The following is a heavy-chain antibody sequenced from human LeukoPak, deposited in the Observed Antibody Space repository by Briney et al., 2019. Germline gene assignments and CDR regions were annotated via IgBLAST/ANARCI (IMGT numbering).Heavy chain of an antibody. Sequence: GSLILSCAASGFTFSSYAMSWVRPAPGKGLEWVSAISGSGGSTYYADSVKGRFTISRDNSKNTLYLQMNSLRAEDTAVYYCAKSRLGAGSGWGPNAFDIWGQGTMVTVSS. J-gene: IGHJ3*02. CDR3: AKSRLGAGSGWGPNAFDI. V-gene: IGHV3-23*01. CDR1: GFTFSSYA. CDR2: ISGSGGST. D-gene: IGHD6-19*01.